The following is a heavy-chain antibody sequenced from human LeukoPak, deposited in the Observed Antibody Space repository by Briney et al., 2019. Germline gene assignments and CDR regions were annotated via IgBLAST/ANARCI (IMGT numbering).Heavy chain of an antibody. J-gene: IGHJ6*02. CDR3: ARANYLRNGMDV. CDR2: ISYDGSNK. D-gene: IGHD4/OR15-4a*01. V-gene: IGHV3-30-3*01. Sequence: PGGSLRLSCAASGFTFSSYAMHWVRQAPGKGLEWVAVISYDGSNKYYADSVKGRFTISRDNAKNTLYLQMNSLRAEDTAVYYCARANYLRNGMDVWGQGTTVTVPS. CDR1: GFTFSSYA.